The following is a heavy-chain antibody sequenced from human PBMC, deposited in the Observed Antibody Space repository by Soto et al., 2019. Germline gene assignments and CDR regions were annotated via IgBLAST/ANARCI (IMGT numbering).Heavy chain of an antibody. CDR2: ISVSGTNT. Sequence: EEQLLESGGGLVQPGGSLRLSCAGSGFTFNVYAMNWVRQAPGKGLEWVSFISVSGTNTYYADSVKGRFTISRDDSKNTLFLQMTRLRVEDTAIYYCVKEPTPFQGFCSGGNCPFHQWGQGTLVTVSS. CDR3: VKEPTPFQGFCSGGNCPFHQ. D-gene: IGHD2-15*01. J-gene: IGHJ4*02. CDR1: GFTFNVYA. V-gene: IGHV3-23*01.